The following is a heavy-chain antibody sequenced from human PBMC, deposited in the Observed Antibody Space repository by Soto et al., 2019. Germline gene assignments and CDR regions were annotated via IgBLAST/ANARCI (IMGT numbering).Heavy chain of an antibody. CDR3: ARSHSSISSGPFNL. D-gene: IGHD6-19*01. V-gene: IGHV6-1*01. CDR1: GDSVSNYTAA. Sequence: SQTLSLTCVISGDSVSNYTAAWNWIRQSPSRGLEWLGRTYYRSKWFNDYAVSVKSRMTINPDTSKNQFSLQLNSLTPEDTAVYYCARSHSSISSGPFNLWGQGTMVTVSS. CDR2: TYYRSKWFN. J-gene: IGHJ3*01.